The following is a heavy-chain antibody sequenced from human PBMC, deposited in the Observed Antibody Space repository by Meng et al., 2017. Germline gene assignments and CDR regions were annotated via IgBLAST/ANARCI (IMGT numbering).Heavy chain of an antibody. J-gene: IGHJ5*02. CDR1: GGSVSSGSYY. V-gene: IGHV4-61*01. Sequence: QVQLKESGTGLVRPSETLALTCTVSGGSVSSGSYYWSWIRQPPGKGLEWIGYIYYSGSTNYNPSLKSRVTISVDTSKNQFSLKLSSVTAADTAVYYCARLYWFDPWGQGTLVTVSS. CDR2: IYYSGST. CDR3: ARLYWFDP.